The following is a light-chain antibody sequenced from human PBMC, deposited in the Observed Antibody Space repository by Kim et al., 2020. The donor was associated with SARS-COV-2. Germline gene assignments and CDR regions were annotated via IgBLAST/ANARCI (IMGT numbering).Light chain of an antibody. J-gene: IGLJ3*02. V-gene: IGLV3-19*01. CDR2: GKN. CDR1: SLRSYY. CDR3: NSRDSSSNHLV. Sequence: ALGQTVRITWQGDSLRSYYASWYQQKSGQAPVLVIYGKNNRPSGIPDRFSGSSSGNTASLTITGAQAEDEADYYCNSRDSSSNHLVFGGGTQLTVL.